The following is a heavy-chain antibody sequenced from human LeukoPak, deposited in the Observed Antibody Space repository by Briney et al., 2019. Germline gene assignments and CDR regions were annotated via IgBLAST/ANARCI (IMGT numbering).Heavy chain of an antibody. D-gene: IGHD1-14*01. Sequence: ASVKVSCKASGYTFTGYLIHWVRQAPGQGLEWMGWINPNSGGTNYAQKFQGRVTMTRDTSISTAYMELSRLTSDDTAVYYCARQYETGQGWFDPWGQGTLVTVSS. CDR3: ARQYETGQGWFDP. CDR2: INPNSGGT. V-gene: IGHV1-2*02. CDR1: GYTFTGYL. J-gene: IGHJ5*02.